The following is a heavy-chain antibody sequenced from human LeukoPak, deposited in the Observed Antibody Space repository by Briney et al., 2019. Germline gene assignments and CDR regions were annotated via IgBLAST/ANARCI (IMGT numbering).Heavy chain of an antibody. J-gene: IGHJ4*02. CDR1: GFTFSSYE. D-gene: IGHD6-19*01. V-gene: IGHV3-48*03. CDR2: ISSSGSTI. Sequence: GGSMRLSCAASGFTFSSYEMNWVRQAPGKGLEWVSYISSSGSTIYYADSLKGRLTISRDNAKNSLYLQMNSLRAEDTAVYYCARSGSSGWYFDYWGQGTLVTVSS. CDR3: ARSGSSGWYFDY.